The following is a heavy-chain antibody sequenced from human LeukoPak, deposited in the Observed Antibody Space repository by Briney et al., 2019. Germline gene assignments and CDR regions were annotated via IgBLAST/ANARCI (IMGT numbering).Heavy chain of an antibody. Sequence: ASVKVSCKASGYTFTSYGISWVRQAPGQGLEWMGWISAYNGNTNYAQKLQGRVTMTTDTSTSTAYMELRSLRSDDTAVYYCARADTIFGVVNDYYMDVWGKGTTVTVSS. CDR1: GYTFTSYG. CDR3: ARADTIFGVVNDYYMDV. V-gene: IGHV1-18*01. D-gene: IGHD3-3*01. CDR2: ISAYNGNT. J-gene: IGHJ6*03.